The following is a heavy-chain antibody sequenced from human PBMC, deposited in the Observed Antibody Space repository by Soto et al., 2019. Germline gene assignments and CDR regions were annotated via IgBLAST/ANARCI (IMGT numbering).Heavy chain of an antibody. CDR2: IWNDGNGY. V-gene: IGHV3-33*01. J-gene: IGHJ6*02. CDR1: GFTFNNYG. D-gene: IGHD6-13*01. Sequence: QVQLVESGGGVVQPGRSLRLSCAASGFTFNNYGMHWVRQAPGKGLEWVAVIWNDGNGYYYANSVKGRFTLSRANSKNSLYRQMSTLRVEETAVYYCARRQISPPTSGAASARGAMDLLGQGTTVTVS. CDR3: ARRQISPPTSGAASARGAMDL.